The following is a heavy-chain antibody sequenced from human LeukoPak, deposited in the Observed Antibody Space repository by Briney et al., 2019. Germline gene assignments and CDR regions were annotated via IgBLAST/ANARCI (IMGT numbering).Heavy chain of an antibody. CDR2: ISWNSGSI. CDR1: GFTFDDYA. D-gene: IGHD2-21*01. CDR3: AKDMDILWWWGTPGFDY. J-gene: IGHJ4*02. Sequence: GGSLRLSCAASGFTFDDYAMHWVRQAPGKGLEWVSGISWNSGSIGYADSVKGRFTISRDNAKNSLYLQMNSLRAEDTALYYCAKDMDILWWWGTPGFDYWGQGTLVTVSS. V-gene: IGHV3-9*01.